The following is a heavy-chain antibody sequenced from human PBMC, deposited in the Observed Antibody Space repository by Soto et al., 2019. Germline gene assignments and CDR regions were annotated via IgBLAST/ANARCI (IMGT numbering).Heavy chain of an antibody. Sequence: PSETLSLTCTVSGGSISSYYWSWIWQPPGKGLEWIGYIYYSGSTNYNPSLKSRVTISVDTSKNQFSLNLSSVTAADTAVYYCARQQQLDYWGQGTLVTVSS. CDR3: ARQQQLDY. V-gene: IGHV4-59*01. J-gene: IGHJ4*02. CDR2: IYYSGST. CDR1: GGSISSYY. D-gene: IGHD6-13*01.